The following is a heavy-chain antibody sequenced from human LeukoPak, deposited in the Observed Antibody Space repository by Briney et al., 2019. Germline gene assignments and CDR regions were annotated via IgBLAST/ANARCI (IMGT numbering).Heavy chain of an antibody. J-gene: IGHJ5*02. D-gene: IGHD2-2*01. Sequence: PSETLSLTCTVSGGSISSYFWSWIRQPPGKGLEWIGYIYYSGSTNYNPSLNSRVTISVDTSKNQFSLKLSSVTAADTAVYYCARRGARICSSTSCYPNWFDPWGQETLVTVSS. V-gene: IGHV4-59*12. CDR1: GGSISSYF. CDR2: IYYSGST. CDR3: ARRGARICSSTSCYPNWFDP.